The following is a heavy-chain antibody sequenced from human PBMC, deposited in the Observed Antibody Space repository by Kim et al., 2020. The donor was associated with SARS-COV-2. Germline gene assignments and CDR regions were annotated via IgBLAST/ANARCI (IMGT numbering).Heavy chain of an antibody. V-gene: IGHV4-39*01. D-gene: IGHD6-19*01. CDR1: GGSISSSSYY. J-gene: IGHJ4*02. CDR3: ARRRDSSGWYVRTNIDY. CDR2: IYYSGST. Sequence: SETLSLTCTVSGGSISSSSYYWGWIRQPPGKGLEWIGSIYYSGSTYYNPSLKSRVTISVDTSKNQFSLKLSSVTAADTAVYYCARRRDSSGWYVRTNIDYWGQGTLVTVSS.